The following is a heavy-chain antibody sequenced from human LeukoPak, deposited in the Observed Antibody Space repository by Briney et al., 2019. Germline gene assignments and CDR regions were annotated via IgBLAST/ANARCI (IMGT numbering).Heavy chain of an antibody. CDR3: ARALHNKITMVRGVIIRRFDY. D-gene: IGHD3-10*01. CDR1: GGSISSGDYY. CDR2: IYYSGST. J-gene: IGHJ4*02. V-gene: IGHV4-30-4*01. Sequence: PSETLSLTCTVSGGSISSGDYYWSWIRQPPGKGLEWIGYIYYSGSTYYNPSLKSRVTISVDTSKNQFSLKLSSVTAADTAVYYCARALHNKITMVRGVIIRRFDYWGQGTLVTVSS.